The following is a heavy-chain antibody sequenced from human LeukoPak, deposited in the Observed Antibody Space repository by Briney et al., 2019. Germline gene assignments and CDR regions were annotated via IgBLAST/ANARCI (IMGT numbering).Heavy chain of an antibody. J-gene: IGHJ4*02. D-gene: IGHD3-22*01. V-gene: IGHV3-23*01. CDR3: AKDRPNYYGSNGHYYKLNGDC. CDR2: ITSSGSAT. CDR1: GFTFSSYA. Sequence: GGSLRLSCAASGFTFSSYAMSWVRQAPGEGLEWVSSITSSGSATFYADSVKGRFTISRVISDNTLYLQSNSVRSEDTVVFYCAKDRPNYYGSNGHYYKLNGDCWGQGTLVTVSS.